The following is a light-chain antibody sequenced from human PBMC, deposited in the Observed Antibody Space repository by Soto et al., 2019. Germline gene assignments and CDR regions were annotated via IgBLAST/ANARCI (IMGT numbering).Light chain of an antibody. V-gene: IGKV3-20*01. Sequence: EIALTQSPGTLSLSPGERATLSCRASQSVSRSLLAWYQQKPGQAPRLLIYGASTRATGIADRFSGSGSGTDFTLTISRLEPEDFAVYYCQQYGNPPPYSFGQGTKLEIK. CDR2: GAS. J-gene: IGKJ2*03. CDR3: QQYGNPPPYS. CDR1: QSVSRSL.